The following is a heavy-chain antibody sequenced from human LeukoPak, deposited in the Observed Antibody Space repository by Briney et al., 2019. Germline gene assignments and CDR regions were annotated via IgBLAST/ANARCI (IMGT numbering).Heavy chain of an antibody. Sequence: ASVKVSCKASGYTFTSYYMHWVRQAPGQGLEWMGIINPSGGSTSYAQKFQGRVTMTRDTSTSTVYMELRSLRSDDTAVYYCAREDCSSTSCYLFDYWGQGTLVTVSS. CDR2: INPSGGST. CDR1: GYTFTSYY. J-gene: IGHJ4*02. V-gene: IGHV1-46*01. CDR3: AREDCSSTSCYLFDY. D-gene: IGHD2-2*01.